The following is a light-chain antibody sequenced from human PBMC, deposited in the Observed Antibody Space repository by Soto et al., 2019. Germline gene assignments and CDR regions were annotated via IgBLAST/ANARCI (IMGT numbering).Light chain of an antibody. Sequence: QSALTQPASVSGSPGQSITVSCTGTSSDVGSYNLVSWYQQHPGKAPKLMIYEGSKRPSGVSNRFSGSKSGHTASLIISGLQAEDESDYYCCSYAGSSTWVFGGGTKLTVL. V-gene: IGLV2-23*01. CDR2: EGS. CDR3: CSYAGSSTWV. J-gene: IGLJ3*02. CDR1: SSDVGSYNL.